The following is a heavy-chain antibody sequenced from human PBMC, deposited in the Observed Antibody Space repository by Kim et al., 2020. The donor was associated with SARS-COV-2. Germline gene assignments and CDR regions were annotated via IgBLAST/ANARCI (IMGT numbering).Heavy chain of an antibody. CDR3: ARLSTVTPRDAFDI. CDR1: GGSITGYY. Sequence: SETLSLTCSVSGGSITGYYWSWIRQPPGKGLEWIGYIYYTGSSDYNPSPKSRVTMSVDTSKNQFSLKLSSVTVADTAVFYCARLSTVTPRDAFDIWGQGTVVTVSS. V-gene: IGHV4-59*08. D-gene: IGHD4-17*01. J-gene: IGHJ3*02. CDR2: IYYTGSS.